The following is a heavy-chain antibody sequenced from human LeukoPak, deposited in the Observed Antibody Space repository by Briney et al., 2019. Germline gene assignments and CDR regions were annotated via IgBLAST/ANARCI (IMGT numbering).Heavy chain of an antibody. V-gene: IGHV3-7*01. CDR1: GFTFSSYW. Sequence: GGSLRLSCAASGFTFSSYWTSWVRQAPGKGLEWVANIKQDGSEKYYVDSVKGRFTISRDNAKNSLYLQMNSLRAEDTAVYYCARDSGQEYYYYGMDVWGQGTTVTVSS. CDR3: ARDSGQEYYYYGMDV. CDR2: IKQDGSEK. J-gene: IGHJ6*02. D-gene: IGHD3-10*01.